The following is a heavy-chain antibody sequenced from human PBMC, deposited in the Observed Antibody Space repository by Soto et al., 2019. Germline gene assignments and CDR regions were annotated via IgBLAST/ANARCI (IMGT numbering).Heavy chain of an antibody. Sequence: SETLSLTCTVSGDSVTSVSDYWSWIRQPPGKGLEWIGYIYYSGSADYNPSLGSRVTISIDTSKNQFSLKLTSVTAADTAVYYCARGLGSGYYYYHMDLWGQGTTVT. J-gene: IGHJ6*02. V-gene: IGHV4-61*01. CDR1: GDSVTSVSDY. CDR2: IYYSGSA. CDR3: ARGLGSGYYYYHMDL.